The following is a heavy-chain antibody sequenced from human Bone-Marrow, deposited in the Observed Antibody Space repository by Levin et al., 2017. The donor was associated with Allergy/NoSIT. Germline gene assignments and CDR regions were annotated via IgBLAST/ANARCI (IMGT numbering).Heavy chain of an antibody. CDR1: GYTFTASY. V-gene: IGHV1-2*06. CDR3: AREGSGDYDYWFDP. J-gene: IGHJ5*02. CDR2: INPNSGGT. D-gene: IGHD4-17*01. Sequence: GESLKISCKASGYTFTASYVHWVRQAPGQGLEWMGRINPNSGGTNYAQKFQGRVTMTRDTSISTAYMELSSLRSDDTAVYYCAREGSGDYDYWFDPWGQGTLVTVSS.